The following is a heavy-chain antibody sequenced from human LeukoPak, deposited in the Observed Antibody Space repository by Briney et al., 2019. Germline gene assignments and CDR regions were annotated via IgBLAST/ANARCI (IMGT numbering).Heavy chain of an antibody. Sequence: SETLSLTCTVSGGSISSSYRTWIRQPPGKGLEWIGYIYYSGNTNYNPSLKSRVTISVDTSKGQFSLKLSSVTAADTAVYYCARESILTGNFDYWGQGTLVTVSS. CDR2: IYYSGNT. CDR3: ARESILTGNFDY. J-gene: IGHJ4*02. D-gene: IGHD1-14*01. V-gene: IGHV4-59*01. CDR1: GGSISSSY.